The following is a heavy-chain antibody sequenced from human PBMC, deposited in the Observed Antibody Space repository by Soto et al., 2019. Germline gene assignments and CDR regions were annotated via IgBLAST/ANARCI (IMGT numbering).Heavy chain of an antibody. J-gene: IGHJ6*02. D-gene: IGHD2-2*01. CDR3: ARESDIVLVNGMDV. CDR2: MSGSGGHI. CDR1: GFTFGNYA. Sequence: HPGGSLRLSCAASGFTFGNYAMSWVRQTPGKGLEWVSSMSGSGGHIYYTHSVKGRFTISRDNSKNTLYLQMNSLRAEDTAVYYCARESDIVLVNGMDVWGQGTTVTVSS. V-gene: IGHV3-23*01.